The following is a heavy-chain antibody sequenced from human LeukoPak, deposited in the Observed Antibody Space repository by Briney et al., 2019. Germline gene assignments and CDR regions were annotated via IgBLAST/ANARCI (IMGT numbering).Heavy chain of an antibody. CDR3: ARGSLPEGY. CDR2: ISSSSSYI. J-gene: IGHJ4*02. Sequence: GGSLRLSCAASGFTFSSSAMTWVRQAPEKGLEWVSSISSSSSYIYYADSVKGRFTISRDNAKNSLYLQMNSLRAEDTAVYYCARGSLPEGYWGQGTLVTVSS. V-gene: IGHV3-21*01. CDR1: GFTFSSSA. D-gene: IGHD1-1*01.